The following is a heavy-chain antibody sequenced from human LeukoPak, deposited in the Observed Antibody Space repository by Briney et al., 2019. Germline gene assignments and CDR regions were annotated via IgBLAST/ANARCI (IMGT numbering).Heavy chain of an antibody. V-gene: IGHV3-48*04. D-gene: IGHD6-19*01. Sequence: GGSLRLSCAASGFTFSDYSMNWVRQAPGKGLEWVSYISFSVNTKYYGDSVKGRFTISRDSAKNSLYLHMDSLRAEDTAVYYCARGAYSSGWAYFDHWGQGTLVTVSS. CDR1: GFTFSDYS. CDR2: ISFSVNTK. CDR3: ARGAYSSGWAYFDH. J-gene: IGHJ4*02.